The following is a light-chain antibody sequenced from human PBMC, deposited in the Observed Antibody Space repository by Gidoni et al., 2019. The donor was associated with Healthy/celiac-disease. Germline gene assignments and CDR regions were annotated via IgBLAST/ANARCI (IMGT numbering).Light chain of an antibody. V-gene: IGKV1-39*01. CDR1: QSISSY. CDR2: AAS. Sequence: QMTQSPSSLSASVGDRVTIPCRASQSISSYLNWYQQKPGKAPKLLIYAASSLQSGVPSRFSGSGSGTDFTLTISSLQPEDFATYYCQQSYSTPPCSFGQGTKLEIK. CDR3: QQSYSTPPCS. J-gene: IGKJ2*04.